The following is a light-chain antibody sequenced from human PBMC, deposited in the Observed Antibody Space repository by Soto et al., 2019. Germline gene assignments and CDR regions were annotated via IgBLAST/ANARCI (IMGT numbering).Light chain of an antibody. CDR1: SSNIGSHS. CDR2: STN. V-gene: IGLV1-44*01. CDR3: AAWDDSLNGEVV. Sequence: QSVLTQPPSASGTPGQRGTISCDGSSSNIGSHSVNWYQQVPGTAQKLLIYSTNQRPSGVPDRFSGSKADTSASLAISGLQSEDEADYDGAAWDDSLNGEVVCGGGTKLTVL. J-gene: IGLJ2*01.